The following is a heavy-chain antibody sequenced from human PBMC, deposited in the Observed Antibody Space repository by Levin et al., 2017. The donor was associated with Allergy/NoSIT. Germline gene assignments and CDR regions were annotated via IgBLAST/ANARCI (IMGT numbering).Heavy chain of an antibody. CDR3: AKGNTIFAVGRLDS. CDR1: GFTFNSYW. J-gene: IGHJ4*02. V-gene: IGHV3-74*01. CDR2: LNSDGSRT. Sequence: GGSLRLSCAASGFTFNSYWMHWVRQAPGKGLVWVSRLNSDGSRTTYADSVKGRFTISRDNAKNTLFLHMNSLRAEDTAVYYCAKGNTIFAVGRLDSWGPGTLVTVSS. D-gene: IGHD3-3*01.